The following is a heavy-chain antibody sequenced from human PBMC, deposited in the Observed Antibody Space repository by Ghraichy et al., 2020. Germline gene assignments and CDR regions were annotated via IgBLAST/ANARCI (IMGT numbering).Heavy chain of an antibody. CDR2: IRSKANSYAT. D-gene: IGHD4-17*01. V-gene: IGHV3-73*01. CDR3: TRQTEYGDYEVDY. Sequence: GGSLRLSCAASGFTFSGSAMHWVRQASGKGLEWVGRIRSKANSYATAYAASVKGRFTISRDDSKNTAYLQMNSLKTEDTAVYYCTRQTEYGDYEVDYWGQGTLVTVSS. J-gene: IGHJ4*02. CDR1: GFTFSGSA.